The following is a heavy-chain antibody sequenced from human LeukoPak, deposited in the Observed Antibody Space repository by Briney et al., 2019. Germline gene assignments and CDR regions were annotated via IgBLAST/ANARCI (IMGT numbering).Heavy chain of an antibody. CDR2: IYYNGNT. V-gene: IGHV4-39*01. J-gene: IGHJ4*02. D-gene: IGHD2-15*01. Sequence: SETLPLTCIVSGGSISSSSYYWGWIRQPPGKGLEWIGSIYYNGNTYYNPSLKSRLTISVDTSKNQFSLKLSSVTAADTAVYYCARHCSGGSCYTALDYWGLGTLVTVSS. CDR3: ARHCSGGSCYTALDY. CDR1: GGSISSSSYY.